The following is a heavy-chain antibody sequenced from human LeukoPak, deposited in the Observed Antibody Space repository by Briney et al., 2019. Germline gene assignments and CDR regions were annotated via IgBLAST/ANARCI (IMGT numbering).Heavy chain of an antibody. D-gene: IGHD6-19*01. V-gene: IGHV5-51*01. CDR3: ATVAVAGTDYFDY. J-gene: IGHJ4*02. CDR2: IYPGDSDT. Sequence: LGESLKISCKGSGYSFTSYWIGWVRQMPGKGLEWMGIIYPGDSDTRYSPSFQGQVTISADKSISTAYLQWSSLKASDTAMYYCATVAVAGTDYFDYWGQGTLVTASS. CDR1: GYSFTSYW.